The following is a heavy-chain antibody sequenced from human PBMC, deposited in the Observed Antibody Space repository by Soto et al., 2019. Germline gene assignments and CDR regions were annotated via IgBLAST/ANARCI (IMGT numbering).Heavy chain of an antibody. J-gene: IGHJ4*02. CDR1: GFTFSSYG. CDR3: ARGTIVARQHLDY. CDR2: ISYDGGNK. Sequence: GGSLRLSCAASGFTFSSYGMHWVRQAPGKGLEWVAVISYDGGNKYYAESVKGRFTISRDNSKNTLYLQMDSLRVEDTAVYYCARGTIVARQHLDYWGQGTLVTVSS. D-gene: IGHD6-6*01. V-gene: IGHV3-30*03.